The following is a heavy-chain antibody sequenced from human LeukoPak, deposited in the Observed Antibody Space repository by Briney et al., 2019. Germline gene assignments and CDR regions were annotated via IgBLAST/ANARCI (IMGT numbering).Heavy chain of an antibody. CDR3: ARDREVVTAKAQMDV. J-gene: IGHJ6*04. V-gene: IGHV3-53*01. CDR2: IYTDANT. Sequence: PGASLRLSCAVSGFSVSTNHMSWVRQAPGKGLEWVSVIYTDANTYYADSVKGRFTISRDNSKNTVFLQMNSLRAEDTAVYYCARDREVVTAKAQMDVWGKGTTVTVFS. D-gene: IGHD2-21*02. CDR1: GFSVSTNH.